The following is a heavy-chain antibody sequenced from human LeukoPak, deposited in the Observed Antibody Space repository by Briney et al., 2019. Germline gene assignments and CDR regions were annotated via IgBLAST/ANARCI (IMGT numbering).Heavy chain of an antibody. J-gene: IGHJ6*03. CDR2: INHSGST. CDR3: AAGRAGYYYYYMDV. CDR1: GGSFSGYY. Sequence: SETLSLTCAVYGGSFSGYYWSWIRQPPGKGLEWIGEINHSGSTSYNPSLKSRVTISVDTSKNQFSLKLSSVTAADTAVYFAAAGRAGYYYYYMDVWGKGTTVTVSS. D-gene: IGHD6-13*01. V-gene: IGHV4-34*01.